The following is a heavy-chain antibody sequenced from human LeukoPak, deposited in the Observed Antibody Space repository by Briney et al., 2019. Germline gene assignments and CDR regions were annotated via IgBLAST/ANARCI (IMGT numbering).Heavy chain of an antibody. CDR2: IYYSGST. J-gene: IGHJ4*02. CDR3: ARELRFLEWLPAAHLDY. D-gene: IGHD3-3*01. V-gene: IGHV4-39*07. CDR1: GGSISSSSYY. Sequence: SETLSLTCTVSGGSISSSSYYWGWIRQPPGKGLEWIGSIYYSGSTYYNPSLKSRVTISVDTSKNQFSLRLSSVTAADTAVYYCARELRFLEWLPAAHLDYWGQGTLVTVSS.